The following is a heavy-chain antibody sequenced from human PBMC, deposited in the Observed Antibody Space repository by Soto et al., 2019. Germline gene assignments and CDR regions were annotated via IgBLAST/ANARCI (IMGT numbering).Heavy chain of an antibody. Sequence: SVKVSCKASGGTFSSYTISWVRQAPGQGLEWMGRIIPILGIANYAQKFQGRATITADTSTSTAYMELRSLRSDDTAVYYCARATPPDDYWGQGTLVTVSS. J-gene: IGHJ4*02. D-gene: IGHD1-26*01. CDR3: ARATPPDDY. V-gene: IGHV1-69*02. CDR1: GGTFSSYT. CDR2: IIPILGIA.